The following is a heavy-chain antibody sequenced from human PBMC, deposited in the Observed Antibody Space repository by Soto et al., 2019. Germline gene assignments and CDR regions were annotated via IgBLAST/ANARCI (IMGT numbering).Heavy chain of an antibody. CDR2: MYSGGGT. CDR1: GFTVSNNY. J-gene: IGHJ6*04. Sequence: EVQLVESGGGLVQPGGSLRLSCVASGFTVSNNYMTWVRQAPGKGLEWVSSMYSGGGTYYTDSVKGRFTSSRDSSTNTLYLQMDNVRAEDTAVYYCARDPGVNWAWGKGTTVTVSS. V-gene: IGHV3-66*01. CDR3: ARDPGVNWA. D-gene: IGHD2-8*01.